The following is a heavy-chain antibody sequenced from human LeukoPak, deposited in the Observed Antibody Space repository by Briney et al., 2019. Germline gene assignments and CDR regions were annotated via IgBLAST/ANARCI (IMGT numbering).Heavy chain of an antibody. V-gene: IGHV3-64D*09. J-gene: IGHJ4*02. Sequence: GGSLRLSCSASGFTFSSYAMHWVRQAPGKGLEYVSAISSNGGSTYYADSVKGRFTISRDNSKNTLYLQMSSLRAEDTAVYYCVKGYCSSISCYGDYWGQGTLVTFSS. CDR3: VKGYCSSISCYGDY. D-gene: IGHD2-2*01. CDR1: GFTFSSYA. CDR2: ISSNGGST.